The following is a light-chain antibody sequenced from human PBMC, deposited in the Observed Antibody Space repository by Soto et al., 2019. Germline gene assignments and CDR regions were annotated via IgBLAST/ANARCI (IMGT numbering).Light chain of an antibody. V-gene: IGLV1-40*01. J-gene: IGLJ2*01. Sequence: QSVLTQPPSVSGAPGQSVTISCTGTSSNIGAGYDIHWYQQPPGTAPKLVIYNNHNRPSGVPDRFSGSKSGTSGSLAITGLQSEDEADYFCQSYDGTLTGVIFGEGTKLTVL. CDR2: NNH. CDR1: SSNIGAGYD. CDR3: QSYDGTLTGVI.